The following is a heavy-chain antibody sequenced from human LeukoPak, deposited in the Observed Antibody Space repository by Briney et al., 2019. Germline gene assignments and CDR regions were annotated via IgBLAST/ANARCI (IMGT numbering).Heavy chain of an antibody. V-gene: IGHV3-53*01. CDR3: AIYDSSGYYNY. D-gene: IGHD3-22*01. CDR1: GFTVSSND. CDR2: IYSGGRT. J-gene: IGHJ4*02. Sequence: GGSLRLSCAASGFTVSSNDMSWVRQAPGKGLEWVPVIYSGGRTFYADSMKGRFTNSRDNSKNTLYLQMNSLRAEDTAVYYCAIYDSSGYYNYWGQGTLVTVSS.